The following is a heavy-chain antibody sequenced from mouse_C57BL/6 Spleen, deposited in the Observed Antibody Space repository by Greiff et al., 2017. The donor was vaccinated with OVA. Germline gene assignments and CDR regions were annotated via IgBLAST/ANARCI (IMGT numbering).Heavy chain of an antibody. CDR3: AREEVVTTAFDY. CDR1: GYTFTSYW. Sequence: QVQLKQPGAELVKPGASVKMSCKASGYTFTSYWITWVKQRPGQGLEWIGDIYPGSGSTNYNEKFKSKATLTVDTSSSTAYMQLSSLTSEDSAVYYCAREEVVTTAFDYWGQGTTLTVSS. D-gene: IGHD2-2*01. J-gene: IGHJ2*01. V-gene: IGHV1-55*01. CDR2: IYPGSGST.